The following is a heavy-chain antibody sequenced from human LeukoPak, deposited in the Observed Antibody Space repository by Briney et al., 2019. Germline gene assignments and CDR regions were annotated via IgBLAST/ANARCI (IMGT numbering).Heavy chain of an antibody. J-gene: IGHJ3*02. Sequence: TSETLSLTCTVSGGSISSGDYYWSWIRQPPGKGLEWIGYIYYSGSTYYNPSLKSRVTISVDTSKNQFSLKLSFVTAADTAVYYCARDDSSGYRYGAFDIWGQGTMVTVSS. D-gene: IGHD3-22*01. CDR2: IYYSGST. CDR3: ARDDSSGYRYGAFDI. V-gene: IGHV4-30-4*08. CDR1: GGSISSGDYY.